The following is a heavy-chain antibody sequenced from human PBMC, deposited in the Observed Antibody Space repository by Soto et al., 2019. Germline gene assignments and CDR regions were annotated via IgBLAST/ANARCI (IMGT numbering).Heavy chain of an antibody. D-gene: IGHD2-21*02. CDR1: GYSFTSYW. CDR2: IYPGDSDT. CDR3: ARRLYCGGDCYSGFDY. V-gene: IGHV5-51*01. Sequence: ESLKISCKGSGYSFTSYWIGWVRQMPGKGLEWMGIIYPGDSDTRYSPSFQGQVTFSADKSISTAYLQWSSLKASDTAMYYCARRLYCGGDCYSGFDYWGQGTLVTVSS. J-gene: IGHJ4*02.